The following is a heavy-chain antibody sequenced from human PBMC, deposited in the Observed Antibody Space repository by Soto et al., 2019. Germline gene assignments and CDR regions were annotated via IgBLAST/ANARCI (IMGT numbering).Heavy chain of an antibody. Sequence: GGSLRLSCAASGFTFSSYGMHWVRQAPGKGLEWVAVIWYDGSNKYYADSVNGRFNISRDNSKNTLYLQMNSLRAEDTAVYYCAREAFDAWSPQYNWFDPWGQGTLVTVSS. D-gene: IGHD3-9*01. CDR1: GFTFSSYG. CDR2: IWYDGSNK. CDR3: AREAFDAWSPQYNWFDP. J-gene: IGHJ5*02. V-gene: IGHV3-33*01.